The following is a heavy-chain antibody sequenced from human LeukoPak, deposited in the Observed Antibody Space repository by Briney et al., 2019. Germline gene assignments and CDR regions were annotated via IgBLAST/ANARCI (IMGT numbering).Heavy chain of an antibody. Sequence: ASVKVSCKASGYTFTGYYMHWVRQAPGQGLEWMGWINPNSGGTNYAQKFQGRVTMTRDTSISTAYMELSRLRSDDTAVYYCARVLPPLDPAAWGASFDYWGQGTLATVSS. J-gene: IGHJ4*02. CDR1: GYTFTGYY. CDR3: ARVLPPLDPAAWGASFDY. CDR2: INPNSGGT. D-gene: IGHD2-2*01. V-gene: IGHV1-2*02.